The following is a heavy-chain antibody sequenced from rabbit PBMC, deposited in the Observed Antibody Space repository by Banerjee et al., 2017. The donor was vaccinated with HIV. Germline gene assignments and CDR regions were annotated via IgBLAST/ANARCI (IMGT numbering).Heavy chain of an antibody. J-gene: IGHJ4*01. CDR3: ARDLAGVIGWNFAL. CDR2: IDAGSTGNT. V-gene: IGHV1S45*01. Sequence: QEQLKETGGGLVQPGGSLTLTCTASGFSFSSTYWICWVRQAPGKGPEWIACIDAGSTGNTYYASWAKGRFTVSKTSSTTVTLQMTSLTAADTATYFCARDLAGVIGWNFALWGPGTLVTVS. D-gene: IGHD4-1*01. CDR1: GFSFSSTYW.